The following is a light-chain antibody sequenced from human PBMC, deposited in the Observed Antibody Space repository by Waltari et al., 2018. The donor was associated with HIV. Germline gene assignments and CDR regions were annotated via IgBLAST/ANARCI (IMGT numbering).Light chain of an antibody. CDR3: AVWDDSLNGWV. CDR1: SSNTGSNT. CDR2: SNK. Sequence: QSVLTQPPSASGTPGPRVTISCSGRSSNTGSNTVNWYQQIPGTAPKLLIDSNKQVPSGVPYRVSGSKSGTSASLAISGLQSEDEADYYCAVWDDSLNGWVFGGGTKLTVL. V-gene: IGLV1-44*01. J-gene: IGLJ3*02.